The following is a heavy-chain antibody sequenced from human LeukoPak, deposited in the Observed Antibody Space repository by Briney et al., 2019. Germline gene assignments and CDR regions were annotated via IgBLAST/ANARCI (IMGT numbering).Heavy chain of an antibody. J-gene: IGHJ6*04. D-gene: IGHD3-10*01. CDR3: AREGYYGSGSYPYYYGMDV. CDR2: INPSGGST. CDR1: GYTFTSYY. V-gene: IGHV1-46*01. Sequence: ASVKVSCKASGYTFTSYYMHWVRQAPGQGLEWMGIINPSGGSTSYAQKFQGRVTMTRDTSTSTVYMELSSLRSEDTAVYYCAREGYYGSGSYPYYYGMDVWGKGTTVTVSS.